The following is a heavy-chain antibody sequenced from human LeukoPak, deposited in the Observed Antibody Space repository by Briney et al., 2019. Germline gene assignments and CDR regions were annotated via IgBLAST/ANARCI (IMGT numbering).Heavy chain of an antibody. V-gene: IGHV3-21*01. CDR2: ISSCSNYM. CDR1: GFTFITYS. CDR3: ARDGGSSGTGAYYMDV. D-gene: IGHD2-15*01. Sequence: PGGSLRLSCVPSGFTFITYSIKWVRQPPRRGLEWVSSISSCSNYMYYAHSMKGRFTIYRDNAKNSLYLQMTSLRADDTAVYYCARDGGSSGTGAYYMDVWGKGTTVTVSS. J-gene: IGHJ6*03.